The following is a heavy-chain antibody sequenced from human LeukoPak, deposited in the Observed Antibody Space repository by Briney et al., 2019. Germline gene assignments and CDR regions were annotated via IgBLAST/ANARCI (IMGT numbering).Heavy chain of an antibody. Sequence: GGSLLLSCSASGFTFSAYWMHWVRQAPGKGLVWVSRVKYDGSTTTYADSVKGRFTISRDNAKNILYLQMNSLRVEDTAVYYCARDLDWLLFDYWGQGTLVTVSS. J-gene: IGHJ4*02. D-gene: IGHD3-9*01. CDR3: ARDLDWLLFDY. CDR2: VKYDGSTT. CDR1: GFTFSAYW. V-gene: IGHV3-74*01.